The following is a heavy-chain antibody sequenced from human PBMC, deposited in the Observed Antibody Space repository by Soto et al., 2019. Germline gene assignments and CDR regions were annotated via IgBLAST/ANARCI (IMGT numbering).Heavy chain of an antibody. CDR3: ARDRHSSSWSNYGMDV. CDR2: TYYRPKWYN. J-gene: IGHJ6*02. CDR1: GDSVSSNSAA. D-gene: IGHD6-13*01. Sequence: SQTLSLTCAISGDSVSSNSAAWNWIRQSPSRGLEWLGRTYYRPKWYNGYAVSVKSRITINPDTSKNQFSLQLNSVTPEDTAVYYCARDRHSSSWSNYGMDVWGQGTTVTVSS. V-gene: IGHV6-1*01.